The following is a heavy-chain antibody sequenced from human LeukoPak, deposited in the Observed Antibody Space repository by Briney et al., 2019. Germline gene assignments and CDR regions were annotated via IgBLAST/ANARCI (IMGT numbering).Heavy chain of an antibody. J-gene: IGHJ4*02. V-gene: IGHV4-4*07. CDR2: IYTSGRT. CDR3: ARAHRAWLFDD. D-gene: IGHD3-22*01. Sequence: CLRQPAGKGLEWLGRIYTSGRTNYNLSFKSRVTLSADTSKNKFSLELSSATAADTAVYYCARAHRAWLFDDWGQGTLVIVSS.